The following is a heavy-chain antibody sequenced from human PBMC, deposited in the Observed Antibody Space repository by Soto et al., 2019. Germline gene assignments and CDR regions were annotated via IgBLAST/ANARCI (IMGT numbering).Heavy chain of an antibody. CDR3: ARESGGATAPLDYYYFYMDV. D-gene: IGHD5-12*01. Sequence: QVQLVQSGAEVRKPGASVTVSCRSSGDSFNDDYIHWVRQAPGQGFEWMGWINPNGGVTKYAQKFQGWVSMTRDTSIRTVYMQLSRLRSGDTAVYYCARESGGATAPLDYYYFYMDVWGTGTTVTVSS. CDR2: INPNGGVT. V-gene: IGHV1-2*04. J-gene: IGHJ6*03. CDR1: GDSFNDDY.